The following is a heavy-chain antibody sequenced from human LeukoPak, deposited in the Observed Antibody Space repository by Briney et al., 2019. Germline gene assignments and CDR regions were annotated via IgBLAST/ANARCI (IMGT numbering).Heavy chain of an antibody. CDR3: ARDGIAVAADYYYYYMDV. D-gene: IGHD6-19*01. CDR1: GYTFTVYF. V-gene: IGHV1-2*02. Sequence: ASVTVSCKASGYTFTVYFVHWVRQAPGQGLQWMGWINPNTGGTNYAQKFQGRVTMTRDTSISTAYMELSRLRSDDTAVYYCARDGIAVAADYYYYYMDVWGKGTTVTVSS. J-gene: IGHJ6*03. CDR2: INPNTGGT.